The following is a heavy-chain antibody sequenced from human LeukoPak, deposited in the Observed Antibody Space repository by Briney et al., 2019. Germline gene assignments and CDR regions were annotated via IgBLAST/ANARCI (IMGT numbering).Heavy chain of an antibody. CDR3: AREWGYCSSTSCYTTWSFDY. Sequence: GASVKVSCKASGYTFTSYVMHWVRQAPGQRLEWMGWINTNTGNPTYAQGFTGRFVFSLDTSVSTAYLQISSLKAEDTAVYYCAREWGYCSSTSCYTTWSFDYWGQGTLVTVSS. D-gene: IGHD2-2*02. V-gene: IGHV7-4-1*02. CDR1: GYTFTSYV. J-gene: IGHJ4*02. CDR2: INTNTGNP.